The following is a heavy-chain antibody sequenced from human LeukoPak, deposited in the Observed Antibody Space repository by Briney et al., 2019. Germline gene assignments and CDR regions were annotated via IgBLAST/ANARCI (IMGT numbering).Heavy chain of an antibody. J-gene: IGHJ4*02. Sequence: KAGGSLRLSCAASGFTFSSYGMHWVRQAPGKGLEWVAVIWYDGSNKYYADSVKGRFTISRDNSKNTLYLQMNSLRAEDTAVYYCARESSTAMVFDYWGQGTLVTVSS. CDR3: ARESSTAMVFDY. CDR1: GFTFSSYG. V-gene: IGHV3-33*01. CDR2: IWYDGSNK. D-gene: IGHD5-18*01.